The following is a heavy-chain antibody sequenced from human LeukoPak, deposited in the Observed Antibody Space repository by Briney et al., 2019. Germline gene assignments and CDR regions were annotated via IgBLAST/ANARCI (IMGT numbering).Heavy chain of an antibody. V-gene: IGHV4-59*08. J-gene: IGHJ6*02. Sequence: SETLSLTCTVSGGSISSYYWSWIRQPPGKGLEWIGYIYYSGSTNYNPSLKSRVTISVDTSKNQFSLKLSSVTAADTAVYYCARGEYSSGWTPPLYYYYGMDVWGQGTAVTVSS. CDR1: GGSISSYY. CDR2: IYYSGST. D-gene: IGHD6-19*01. CDR3: ARGEYSSGWTPPLYYYYGMDV.